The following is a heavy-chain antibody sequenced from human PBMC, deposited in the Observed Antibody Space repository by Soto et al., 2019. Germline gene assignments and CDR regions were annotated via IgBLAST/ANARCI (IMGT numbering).Heavy chain of an antibody. D-gene: IGHD1-1*01. V-gene: IGHV2-5*02. CDR3: AHRDSTGTPTYFDT. CDR2: IDWDGES. J-gene: IGHJ4*02. CDR1: GFSFTTTRMG. Sequence: QITLKQAGPTLVQPTETLTLTCTFSGFSFTTTRMGVGWTRQPPVKALELLAIIDWDGESRYTPLLRRPLTLTEDTSKNQMVLTMTNMDPTDTATSYCAHRDSTGTPTYFDTWGQGIPVTVAS.